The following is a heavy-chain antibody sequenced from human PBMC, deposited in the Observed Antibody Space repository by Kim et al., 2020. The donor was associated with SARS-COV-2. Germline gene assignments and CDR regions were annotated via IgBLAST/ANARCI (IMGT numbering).Heavy chain of an antibody. CDR2: IYYSGST. Sequence: SETLSLTCTVSGGSISSYYWSWIRQPPGKGLEWIGYIYYSGSTNYNPSLKSRVTISVDTSKNQFSLKLSSVTAADTAVYYCARVKSGWYREVNWFDPWGQGTLVTVSS. CDR1: GGSISSYY. J-gene: IGHJ5*02. V-gene: IGHV4-59*13. CDR3: ARVKSGWYREVNWFDP. D-gene: IGHD6-19*01.